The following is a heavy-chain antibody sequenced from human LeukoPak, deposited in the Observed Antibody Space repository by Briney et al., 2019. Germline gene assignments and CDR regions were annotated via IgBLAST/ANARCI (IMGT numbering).Heavy chain of an antibody. CDR3: ARGAGGYGDYSLWLGY. Sequence: ASVKVSCKASGYTFSGCGFSWVRQAPGQGLEWMGWISAYNGNTKFAQKYQGRVTMTTDTSTSTAYMELRSLRSDDTAVYYCARGAGGYGDYSLWLGYWGQGTLVTVSS. CDR1: GYTFSGCG. V-gene: IGHV1-18*01. J-gene: IGHJ4*02. CDR2: ISAYNGNT. D-gene: IGHD4-17*01.